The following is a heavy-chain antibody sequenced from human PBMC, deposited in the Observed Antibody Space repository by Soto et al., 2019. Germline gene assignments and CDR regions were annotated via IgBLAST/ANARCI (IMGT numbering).Heavy chain of an antibody. CDR2: IGTAGDT. CDR3: ARAIGPTLFDY. V-gene: IGHV3-13*04. D-gene: IGHD3-22*01. CDR1: GFTFSGYD. Sequence: GGSLRLSCSDSGFTFSGYDMHWVRQCPGKGLEWVSAIGTAGDTNYAGSVKGRFTISRENAKNSLYLQMNSLRAGDTAIYFCARAIGPTLFDYWGQGTLVTVPS. J-gene: IGHJ4*02.